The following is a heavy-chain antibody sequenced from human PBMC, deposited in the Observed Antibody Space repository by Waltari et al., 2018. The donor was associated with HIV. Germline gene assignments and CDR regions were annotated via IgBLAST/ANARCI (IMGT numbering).Heavy chain of an antibody. CDR2: IRYDGSDE. V-gene: IGHV3-30*02. CDR3: AKAPNVIQPSYYYYGMDV. CDR1: GFSFSSYA. Sequence: QVQLVESGGGAVQPGGSLTLSCAASGFSFSSYAMPWVRQSPGKGLEWVAFIRYDGSDECYSESVKGRFTISRDNFKNTLYLQMNSLRVEDTAVYYCAKAPNVIQPSYYYYGMDVWGQGTTVTVPS. J-gene: IGHJ6*02.